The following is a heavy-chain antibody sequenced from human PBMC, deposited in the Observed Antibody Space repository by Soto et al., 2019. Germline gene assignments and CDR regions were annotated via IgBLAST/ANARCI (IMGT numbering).Heavy chain of an antibody. CDR3: AASIFYYGMDV. Sequence: GESLKISCKGYGYTFTNYWIGWVRQMPGKGLEWMGIIYPGDSDTKYNPSFQGQVTISADKSITTTYLQWSSLKASDTAIYYCAASIFYYGMDVWGQGTTVTVS. J-gene: IGHJ6*02. CDR1: GYTFTNYW. CDR2: IYPGDSDT. V-gene: IGHV5-51*01.